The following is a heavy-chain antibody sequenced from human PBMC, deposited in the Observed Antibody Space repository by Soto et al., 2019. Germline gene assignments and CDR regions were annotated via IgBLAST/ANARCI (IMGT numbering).Heavy chain of an antibody. Sequence: XGSLRLTCAASGLTLSSYSMSWVRQAPGKGLEWVSSISGSGAATYYADSVKGRFTISRDNSKNTLYLQMNSLRAEDTAVYYCAKAPRIYMIVVGSSFDYWGQGTQVTVSS. CDR2: ISGSGAAT. V-gene: IGHV3-23*01. J-gene: IGHJ4*02. CDR3: AKAPRIYMIVVGSSFDY. CDR1: GLTLSSYS. D-gene: IGHD3-22*01.